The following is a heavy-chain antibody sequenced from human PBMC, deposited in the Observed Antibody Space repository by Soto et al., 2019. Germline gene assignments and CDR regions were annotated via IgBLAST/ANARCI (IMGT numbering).Heavy chain of an antibody. J-gene: IGHJ4*02. CDR3: ASSYGSGYRAFDY. V-gene: IGHV1-69*02. CDR1: GDTFNFYS. D-gene: IGHD3-10*01. CDR2: VNPILSMS. Sequence: QVQLVQSGAEVKRHGSSVKVSCKASGDTFNFYSINWVRQAPGVGLEWVGRVNPILSMSNYAQRLQGRVTMTADKSTSTAYMELRSLRSEDTAIYYCASSYGSGYRAFDYWGQGALVTVSS.